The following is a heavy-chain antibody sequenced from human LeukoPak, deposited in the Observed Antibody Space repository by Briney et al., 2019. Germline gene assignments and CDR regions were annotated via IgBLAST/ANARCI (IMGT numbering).Heavy chain of an antibody. D-gene: IGHD6-6*01. CDR2: MYDSGNI. CDR3: AESTAPRRLFDY. Sequence: SETLSLTCTVSGGSSSRYYWSWIRQPPGKGLEWIGYMYDSGNINYNPSLKSRVTISLDTSNNQFSLKLNSVTAADTAVYYCAESTAPRRLFDYWGQGTLVTVSS. CDR1: GGSSSRYY. J-gene: IGHJ4*02. V-gene: IGHV4-59*03.